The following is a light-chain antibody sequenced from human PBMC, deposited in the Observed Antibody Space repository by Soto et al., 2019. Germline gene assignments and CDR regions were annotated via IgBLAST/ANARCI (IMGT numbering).Light chain of an antibody. J-gene: IGLJ2*01. CDR3: LLCLDVARV. Sequence: QAVVTQEPSLTVSPGGTVTLTCGSSTGTLTSGHFPYWFQQKPGQAPRALIFDTSNRHSWTPARFSGSLLGGKAALTLSGAQPEDEADYYCLLCLDVARVFGGGTKLTVL. V-gene: IGLV7-46*01. CDR2: DTS. CDR1: TGTLTSGHF.